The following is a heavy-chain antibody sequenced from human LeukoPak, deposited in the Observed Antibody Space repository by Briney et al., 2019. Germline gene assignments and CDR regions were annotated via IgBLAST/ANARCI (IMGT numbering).Heavy chain of an antibody. Sequence: AGGSLRLSCAASGFTFSGSAMHWVRQASGKGLEWVGRIRSKANSYATAYAASVKGRFTIPRDDSKNTAYLQMNSLKTEDTAVYYCTRRGYEYYDSSGYYSSDYWGQGTLVTVSS. CDR3: TRRGYEYYDSSGYYSSDY. CDR2: IRSKANSYAT. J-gene: IGHJ4*02. CDR1: GFTFSGSA. D-gene: IGHD3-22*01. V-gene: IGHV3-73*01.